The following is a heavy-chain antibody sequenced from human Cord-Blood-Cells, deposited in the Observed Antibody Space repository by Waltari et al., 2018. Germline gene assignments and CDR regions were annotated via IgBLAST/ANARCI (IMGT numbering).Heavy chain of an antibody. V-gene: IGHV1-3*01. CDR3: ARVPYGSGSYYDY. CDR1: GYTFTSYA. J-gene: IGHJ4*02. Sequence: QVQLVQSGAEVKKPGASVKVSCKASGYTFTSYAMHWLRQAPGQRLEWMGWINAGNGNTKYSQKFQGRVTITRDTSASTAYMELSSLRSEDTAVYYCARVPYGSGSYYDYWGQGTLVTVSS. D-gene: IGHD3-10*01. CDR2: INAGNGNT.